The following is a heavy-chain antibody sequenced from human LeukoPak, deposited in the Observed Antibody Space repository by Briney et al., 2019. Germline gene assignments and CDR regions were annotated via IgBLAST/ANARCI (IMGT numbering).Heavy chain of an antibody. D-gene: IGHD6-13*01. CDR3: ARVMGIAAAVDY. V-gene: IGHV3-30-3*01. J-gene: IGHJ4*02. Sequence: GGSLRLSCAASGFIFSSYAMHWVRQAPGKGLEWVVDISYDGSNKYYADSVKGRFTISRDNSKNTLYLQMNSLRAEDTAVYYCARVMGIAAAVDYWGQGTLVTVSS. CDR2: ISYDGSNK. CDR1: GFIFSSYA.